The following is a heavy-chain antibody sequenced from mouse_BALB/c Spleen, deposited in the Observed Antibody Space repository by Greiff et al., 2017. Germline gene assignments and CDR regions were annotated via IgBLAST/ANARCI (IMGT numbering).Heavy chain of an antibody. CDR2: ISSGSSSI. CDR1: GFTFSSFG. J-gene: IGHJ1*01. Sequence: EVKLVESGGGLVQPGGSRKLSCAASGFTFSSFGMHWVRQAPEKGLEWVAYISSGSSSIYYADTVKGRFTISRDNPKNTLFLQMTSLRSEDTAMYYCARSRGNHWYFDVWGAGTTVTVSS. V-gene: IGHV5-17*02. CDR3: ARSRGNHWYFDV. D-gene: IGHD2-1*01.